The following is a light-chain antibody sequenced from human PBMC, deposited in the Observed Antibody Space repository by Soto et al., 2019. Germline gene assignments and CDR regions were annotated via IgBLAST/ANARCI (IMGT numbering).Light chain of an antibody. Sequence: DIPMTQFPSTLSASVGDRVTITCRASQSINRGLAWYQRKPGKAPKLLIYDASSLESGVPSRFRGSGSGTEFTLTISSLQPDDFATYYCQQYSHYWTFGQGTKVEIK. V-gene: IGKV1-5*01. CDR3: QQYSHYWT. J-gene: IGKJ1*01. CDR2: DAS. CDR1: QSINRG.